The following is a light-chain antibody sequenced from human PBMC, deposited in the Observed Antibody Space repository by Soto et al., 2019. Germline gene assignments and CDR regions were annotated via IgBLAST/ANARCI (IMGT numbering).Light chain of an antibody. CDR3: QQRNSSTRT. V-gene: IGKV1-5*03. J-gene: IGKJ2*01. Sequence: DIQMTQSPSTLSGSVGDRVTITCRASQTISSWLAWYQQKPGKAPKILIYKASTLKSGVPSRFSGSGSETEFTLTITSLQPEDSATYYCQQRNSSTRTFGQGTKVDIK. CDR2: KAS. CDR1: QTISSW.